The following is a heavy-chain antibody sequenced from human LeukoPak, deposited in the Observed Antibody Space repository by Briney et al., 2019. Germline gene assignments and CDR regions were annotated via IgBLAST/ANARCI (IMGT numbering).Heavy chain of an antibody. D-gene: IGHD6-13*01. J-gene: IGHJ5*02. V-gene: IGHV3-7*04. CDR3: ARVPYPSTAPAGKGWFDP. Sequence: GGSLRLSCAASGFTFSTYCMSWVRQAPGKGLEWVANIKQDGSGKNSVDSVKGRFTISRDNAKNSLYLQMNSLRVEDTAVYYCARVPYPSTAPAGKGWFDPWGQGTLVTVSS. CDR2: IKQDGSGK. CDR1: GFTFSTYC.